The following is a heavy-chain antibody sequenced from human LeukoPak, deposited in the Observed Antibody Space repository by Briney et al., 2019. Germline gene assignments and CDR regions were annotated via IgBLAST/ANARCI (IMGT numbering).Heavy chain of an antibody. J-gene: IGHJ4*02. CDR1: GGSISSGDYY. Sequence: SQTLSLTCTVSGGSISSGDYYWSWIRQPPGKGLEWIGYIYYSGSTYYNPSLKSRVTISVDTSKNQFFLKLSSVTAADTAVYYCARAPWGYYYDSSGLFDYWGQGTLVTVSS. D-gene: IGHD3-22*01. V-gene: IGHV4-30-4*08. CDR2: IYYSGST. CDR3: ARAPWGYYYDSSGLFDY.